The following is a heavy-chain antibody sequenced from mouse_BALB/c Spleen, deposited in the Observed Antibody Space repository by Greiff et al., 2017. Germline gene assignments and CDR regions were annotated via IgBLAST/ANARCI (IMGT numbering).Heavy chain of an antibody. CDR1: GFSLTSYG. Sequence: QVQLKQSGPGLVQPSQSLSITCTVSGFSLTSYGVHWVRQSPGKGLEWLGVIWSGGSTDYNAAFISRLSISKDNSKSQVFFKMNSLQANDTAIYYCARNPYYYGHWYFDVWGAGTTVTVSS. J-gene: IGHJ1*01. CDR2: IWSGGST. V-gene: IGHV2-2*02. D-gene: IGHD1-1*01. CDR3: ARNPYYYGHWYFDV.